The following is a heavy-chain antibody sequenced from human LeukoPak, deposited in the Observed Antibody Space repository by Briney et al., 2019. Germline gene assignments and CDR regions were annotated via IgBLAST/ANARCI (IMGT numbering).Heavy chain of an antibody. CDR2: ISSSGSTI. D-gene: IGHD3-16*02. CDR3: ARGRAIIWGSYRPNWFDP. CDR1: GFTFSDYY. J-gene: IGHJ5*02. V-gene: IGHV3-11*01. Sequence: GGSLRLSCAASGFTFSDYYMSWIRQAPGKGLEWVSYISSSGSTIYYADSVKGRFTISRDNAKNSLYLQTNSLRAEDTAVYYCARGRAIIWGSYRPNWFDPWGQGTLVTVSS.